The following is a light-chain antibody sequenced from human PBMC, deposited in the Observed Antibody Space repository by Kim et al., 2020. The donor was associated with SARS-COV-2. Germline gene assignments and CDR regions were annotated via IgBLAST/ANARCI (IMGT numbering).Light chain of an antibody. CDR1: QEINIG. CDR2: DDS. J-gene: IGKJ5*01. CDR3: QQYKSYPIT. Sequence: TSVGDRVTITCRASQEINIGLAWHQQKPGNAPKFLFYDDSSLKRGVTSRFSGSRSGTDFTLTISSLQPEDFATYYCQQYKSYPITFGQGTRLEIK. V-gene: IGKV1-13*02.